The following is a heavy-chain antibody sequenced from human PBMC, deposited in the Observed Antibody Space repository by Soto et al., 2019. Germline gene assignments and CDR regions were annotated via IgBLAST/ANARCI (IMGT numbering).Heavy chain of an antibody. Sequence: PGGSLRLSCAASGFTFSIYGMRWVRQVPGKGLEWVATIIDIGDSAYYGGSMNRRFTTSRDNSKNTLYLQMNSLRAEDTAVYYCARPYGGKIGDAPDLWGQGTMVTVSS. CDR1: GFTFSIYG. CDR2: IIDIGDSA. CDR3: ARPYGGKIGDAPDL. V-gene: IGHV3-23*01. J-gene: IGHJ3*01. D-gene: IGHD2-15*01.